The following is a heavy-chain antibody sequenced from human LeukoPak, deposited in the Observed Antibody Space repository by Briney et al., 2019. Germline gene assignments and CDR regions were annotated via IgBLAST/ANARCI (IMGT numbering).Heavy chain of an antibody. Sequence: KPSETLSLTCTVSGGSISSYYWSWIRQPPGKGLEWIGYIYYSGSTNYNPSLKSRVTISVDTSKNQFSLKLSSVTAADTAVYYCAVTIAVAGKREYYFDYWGQGTLVTVSS. D-gene: IGHD6-19*01. CDR3: AVTIAVAGKREYYFDY. CDR1: GGSISSYY. J-gene: IGHJ4*02. CDR2: IYYSGST. V-gene: IGHV4-59*08.